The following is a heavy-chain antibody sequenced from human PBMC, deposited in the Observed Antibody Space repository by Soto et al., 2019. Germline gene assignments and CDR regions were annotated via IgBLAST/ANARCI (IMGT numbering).Heavy chain of an antibody. Sequence: GGSLRLSCAASGFTFSSYSMNWVRQAPGKGLKWVSSISSSSSYIYYADSVKGRFTISRDNAKNSLYLQMNSLRAEDTAVYYCARAPRSKGGTGTTEGLLGRKTTNWFDPWGQGTLVTVSS. D-gene: IGHD1-7*01. CDR3: ARAPRSKGGTGTTEGLLGRKTTNWFDP. CDR1: GFTFSSYS. CDR2: ISSSSSYI. J-gene: IGHJ5*02. V-gene: IGHV3-21*01.